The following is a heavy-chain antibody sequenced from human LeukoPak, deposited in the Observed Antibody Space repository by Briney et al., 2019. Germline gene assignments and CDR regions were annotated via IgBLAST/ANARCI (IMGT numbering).Heavy chain of an antibody. CDR2: ISSSSSYI. CDR1: GFTFSSYS. Sequence: GGSLSLSCAASGFTFSSYSMNWVGQAAGKGLEGVSSISSSSSYIYYADSVKGRFTISRDNAKNSLYLQMNSLRAEETAVYYCARGGYGDYGMDVWGQGTTVTVSS. V-gene: IGHV3-21*01. D-gene: IGHD4-17*01. J-gene: IGHJ6*02. CDR3: ARGGYGDYGMDV.